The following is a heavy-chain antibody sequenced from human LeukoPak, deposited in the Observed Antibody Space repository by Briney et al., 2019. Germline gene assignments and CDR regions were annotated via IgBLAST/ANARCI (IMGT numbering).Heavy chain of an antibody. CDR2: IYYSGGT. D-gene: IGHD3-10*01. CDR3: AIGYGSGHYFPEY. CDR1: GGSIRSYY. Sequence: SETLSLTCTVSGGSIRSYYWSWIRQPPGKGLEWIGYIYYSGGTSYNPSLKSRVTISVDTSKIQFSLKLGSVTAADTAVYYCAIGYGSGHYFPEYWGQGTLVTVSS. V-gene: IGHV4-59*01. J-gene: IGHJ4*02.